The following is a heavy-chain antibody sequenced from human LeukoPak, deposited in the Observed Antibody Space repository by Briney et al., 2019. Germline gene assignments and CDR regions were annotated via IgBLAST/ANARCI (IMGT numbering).Heavy chain of an antibody. Sequence: GSLRLSCTASGFTFGDYAMSWFRQAPGKGLEWVGFIRSKAYGGTTEYAASVKGRFTISRDDSKSIAYLQMNSLKTEDTAVYYCTREQGGYCTNGVCYTSEYYFDYWGQGTLVTVSS. D-gene: IGHD2-8*01. J-gene: IGHJ4*02. CDR1: GFTFGDYA. CDR3: TREQGGYCTNGVCYTSEYYFDY. V-gene: IGHV3-49*03. CDR2: IRSKAYGGTT.